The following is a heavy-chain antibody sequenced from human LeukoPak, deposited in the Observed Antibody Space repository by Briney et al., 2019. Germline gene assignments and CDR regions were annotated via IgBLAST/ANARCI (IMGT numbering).Heavy chain of an antibody. V-gene: IGHV1-2*02. Sequence: ASVKVSCKASGYTFTGYYMRWVRQALGQGLEWMGWINPNSGGTNYAQKFQGRVTMTRDTSISTAYMELSRLRSDDTAVYYCARDPRYCSGGSCYGYNWFDPWGQGTLVTVSS. J-gene: IGHJ5*02. D-gene: IGHD2-15*01. CDR2: INPNSGGT. CDR1: GYTFTGYY. CDR3: ARDPRYCSGGSCYGYNWFDP.